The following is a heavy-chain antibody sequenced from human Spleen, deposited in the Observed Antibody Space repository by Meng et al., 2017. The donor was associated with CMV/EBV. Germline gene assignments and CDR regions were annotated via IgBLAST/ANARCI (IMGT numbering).Heavy chain of an antibody. Sequence: ASVKVSCKASGYTFTSYDISWVRQAPGQGLEWMGWVSAYNGDTKYAQKLQGRATMTTDTSTSTAYMELRSLRSDDTAMYYCARVPVWGLGLFDYWGQGTLVTVSS. J-gene: IGHJ4*02. CDR2: VSAYNGDT. D-gene: IGHD1-14*01. CDR1: GYTFTSYD. V-gene: IGHV1-18*01. CDR3: ARVPVWGLGLFDY.